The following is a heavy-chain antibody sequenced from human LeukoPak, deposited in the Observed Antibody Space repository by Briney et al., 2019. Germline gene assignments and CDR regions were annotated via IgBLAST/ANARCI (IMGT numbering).Heavy chain of an antibody. D-gene: IGHD5-12*01. V-gene: IGHV3-23*01. CDR1: GFTFSGYG. Sequence: PGGTLRLSCAVSGFTFSGYGMSWVRQAPGKGLEWVSAISGSGGSTYYADPAKGGFTFPRANSKHTLYLIRTGLSAEAPALYSGPTGYRVATIFDDWREGTLLTVS. J-gene: IGHJ4*02. CDR3: PTGYRVATIFDD. CDR2: ISGSGGST.